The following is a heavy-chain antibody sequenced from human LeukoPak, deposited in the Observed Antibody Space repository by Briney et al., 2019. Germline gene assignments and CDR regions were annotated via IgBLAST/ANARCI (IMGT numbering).Heavy chain of an antibody. D-gene: IGHD1-26*01. Sequence: GGSLRLSCAASGFTFSNCAMSWVRQAPGMGLDWVSAISGSGVGTNYADSVKGRFTISSDNSKNTLYLQMNSLRAEDTAVYYCAKNGRDDHDRYFFDFWGQGTLVSVSS. V-gene: IGHV3-23*01. CDR2: ISGSGVGT. J-gene: IGHJ4*02. CDR1: GFTFSNCA. CDR3: AKNGRDDHDRYFFDF.